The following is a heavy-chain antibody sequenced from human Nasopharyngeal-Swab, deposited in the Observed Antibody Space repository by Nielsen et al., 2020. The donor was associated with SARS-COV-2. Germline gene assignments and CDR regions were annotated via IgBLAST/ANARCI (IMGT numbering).Heavy chain of an antibody. CDR1: GSTFSTYN. J-gene: IGHJ4*02. V-gene: IGHV3-21*01. CDR2: ISGRTTYI. Sequence: GGSLRLSCAASGSTFSTYNMHWVRQAPGKGLEWVSSISGRTTYIYYADSMKGRFTISRDNAKNSLYLQMSSLRAEDTAIYYCARGGQQPLWGQGTLVTVSS. D-gene: IGHD6-13*01. CDR3: ARGGQQPL.